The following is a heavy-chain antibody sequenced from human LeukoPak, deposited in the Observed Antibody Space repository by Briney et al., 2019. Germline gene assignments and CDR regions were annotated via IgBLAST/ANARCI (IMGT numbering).Heavy chain of an antibody. CDR3: ARDGTWRLDY. V-gene: IGHV6-1*01. Sequence: SQTLSLTCAISGDSVSSNSAAWNWIRQSPSGGLEWLGRTYYRSKWYYDYALSVKSRSTINPDASENQFSLQLNSVTPDDTAVYYCARDGTWRLDYWGQGILVTVSS. CDR1: GDSVSSNSAA. D-gene: IGHD2-15*01. CDR2: TYYRSKWYY. J-gene: IGHJ4*02.